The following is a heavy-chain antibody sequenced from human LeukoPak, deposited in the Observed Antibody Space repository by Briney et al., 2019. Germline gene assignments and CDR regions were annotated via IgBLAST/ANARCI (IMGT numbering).Heavy chain of an antibody. V-gene: IGHV4-59*08. CDR1: GGSISSYY. D-gene: IGHD3-10*01. CDR2: IYYSGST. CDR3: ARPGDVRGFKSFYFDY. Sequence: SGPTLVKPSETLSLTCTVSGGSISSYYWSWIRQPPGKGLEWIGYIYYSGSTNYNPSLKSRVTISVDTSTNQFSLKLTSVTAADTAVYYCARPGDVRGFKSFYFDYWGQGTLVTVSS. J-gene: IGHJ4*02.